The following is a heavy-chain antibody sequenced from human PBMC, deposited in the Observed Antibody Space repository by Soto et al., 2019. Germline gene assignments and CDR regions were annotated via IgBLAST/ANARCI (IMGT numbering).Heavy chain of an antibody. J-gene: IGHJ4*02. D-gene: IGHD3-22*01. V-gene: IGHV2-5*01. CDR2: IYWNDDK. CDR3: AHRRYYYDSSGFYFSEPFDY. CDR1: GFSLSTTGVG. Sequence: SGPTLVNPTQTLTLTCTFSGFSLSTTGVGVGWIRQPPGKALEWLAFIYWNDDKRYSPSLKSRLTITKDTSKNQVVLTMTNMDPVDTATYYCAHRRYYYDSSGFYFSEPFDYWGQGTLVTVSS.